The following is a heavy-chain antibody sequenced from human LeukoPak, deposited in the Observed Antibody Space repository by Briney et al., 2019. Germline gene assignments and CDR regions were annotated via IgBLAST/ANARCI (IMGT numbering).Heavy chain of an antibody. Sequence: PGGSLRLFCAASGFTFSSYDMSWVRQAPGKGLEWVSASGGDGGSTYADSVKGRFTISRDNSKNTLYLQMNSLRAEDTATYYCAKALNYWYFDLWGRGNLVTVSS. CDR1: GFTFSSYD. CDR2: SGGDGGST. J-gene: IGHJ2*01. CDR3: AKALNYWYFDL. V-gene: IGHV3-23*01.